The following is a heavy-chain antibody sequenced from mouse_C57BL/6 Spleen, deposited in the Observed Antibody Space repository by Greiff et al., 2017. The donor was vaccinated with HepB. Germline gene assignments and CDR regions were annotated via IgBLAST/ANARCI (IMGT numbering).Heavy chain of an antibody. CDR2: IYPRSGNT. Sequence: VQLKESGAELVRPGASVKLSCKASGYTFTSSGISWVKQRPGQGLEWIGEIYPRSGNTNYNEKFKGKATLTADKSSSTAYMELSSLTSEDSAVYCCARSRSYYDYDEEAWFAYWGQGTLVTVSA. CDR3: ARSRSYYDYDEEAWFAY. CDR1: GYTFTSSG. D-gene: IGHD2-4*01. J-gene: IGHJ3*01. V-gene: IGHV1-81*01.